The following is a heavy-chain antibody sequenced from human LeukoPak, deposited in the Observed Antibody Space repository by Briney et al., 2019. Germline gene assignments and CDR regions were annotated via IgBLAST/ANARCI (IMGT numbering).Heavy chain of an antibody. D-gene: IGHD4-17*01. J-gene: IGHJ6*02. Sequence: GASVKVFCKASGGTFSSYAISWVRQAPGQGLEWMGRIIPILGIANYAQKFQGRVTITADKSTSTAYMELSSLRSEDTAVYYCATAADGDYLNYGMDVWGQGTTVTVSS. CDR3: ATAADGDYLNYGMDV. CDR1: GGTFSSYA. V-gene: IGHV1-69*04. CDR2: IIPILGIA.